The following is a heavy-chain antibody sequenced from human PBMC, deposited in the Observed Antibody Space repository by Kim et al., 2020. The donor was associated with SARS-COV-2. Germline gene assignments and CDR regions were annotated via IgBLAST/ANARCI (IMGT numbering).Heavy chain of an antibody. CDR3: ARPRKYSSSWYGPVHY. D-gene: IGHD6-13*01. J-gene: IGHJ4*02. Sequence: GGSLRLSCAASGFTFSSYSMNWVRQAPGKGLEWVSSISSSSSYIYYADSVKGRFTISRDNAKNSLYLQMNSLRAEDTAVYYCARPRKYSSSWYGPVHYWGQGTLVTVSS. CDR2: ISSSSSYI. CDR1: GFTFSSYS. V-gene: IGHV3-21*01.